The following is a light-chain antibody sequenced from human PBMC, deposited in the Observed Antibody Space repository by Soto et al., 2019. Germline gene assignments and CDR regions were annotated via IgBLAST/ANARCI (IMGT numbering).Light chain of an antibody. CDR2: VNFDGSH. J-gene: IGLJ1*01. CDR1: SGHTKYA. V-gene: IGLV4-69*01. CDR3: QTWGTGIRV. Sequence: QSVLTQAHSASAPLGATVKLACTLSSGHTKYAIAWHQQQPEKGPRFLMKVNFDGSHTKGDGIPDRFSGSSSGAERYVTISDVHSEDEADYYCQTWGTGIRVFGSGTKLTVL.